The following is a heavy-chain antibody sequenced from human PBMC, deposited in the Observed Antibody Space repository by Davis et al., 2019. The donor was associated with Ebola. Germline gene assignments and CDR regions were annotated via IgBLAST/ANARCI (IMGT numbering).Heavy chain of an antibody. V-gene: IGHV4-59*12. CDR1: GDSISRYY. J-gene: IGHJ3*01. CDR3: ARDNDPYGGRYKYRPPNAFDL. CDR2: VYYGKA. Sequence: PSETLSLSCTVSGDSISRYYLNWIRQAPGKTLEWIGYVYYGKAIYNPSLKSRVTIFSATSKNSFSLRVTSVTAADTAIYFCARDNDPYGGRYKYRPPNAFDLWGQGTKVAVSS. D-gene: IGHD1-26*01.